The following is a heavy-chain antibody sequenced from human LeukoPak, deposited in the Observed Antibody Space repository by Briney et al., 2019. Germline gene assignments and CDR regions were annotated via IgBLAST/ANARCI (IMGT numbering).Heavy chain of an antibody. D-gene: IGHD6-19*01. CDR1: GFTLSDYY. Sequence: GGSLRLSCAASGFTLSDYYMTWVRQAPGKGLEWVSYINSSGSAIYYGDSVKGRFTISRDNAKNSLYLQMNSLRAEDTAVYYCARERYSSGWHENYFDYWGQGTLVTVSS. J-gene: IGHJ4*02. V-gene: IGHV3-11*01. CDR2: INSSGSAI. CDR3: ARERYSSGWHENYFDY.